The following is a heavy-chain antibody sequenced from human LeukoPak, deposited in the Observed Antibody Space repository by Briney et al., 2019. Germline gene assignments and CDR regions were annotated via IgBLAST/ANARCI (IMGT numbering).Heavy chain of an antibody. CDR1: GFTFSSYA. V-gene: IGHV3-23*01. Sequence: GGSLRLSCAASGFTFSSYAMHWVRQAPGKGLEWVSAISGSGGSTYYADSVKGRFTISRDNSKNTLYLQMNSLRAEDTAVYYCAKAFPEYYYDSSGYWVVGAFDIWGQGTMVTVSS. D-gene: IGHD3-22*01. CDR3: AKAFPEYYYDSSGYWVVGAFDI. J-gene: IGHJ3*02. CDR2: ISGSGGST.